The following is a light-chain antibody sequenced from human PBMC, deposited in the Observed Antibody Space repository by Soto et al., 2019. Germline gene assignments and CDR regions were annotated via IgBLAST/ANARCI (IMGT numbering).Light chain of an antibody. CDR2: SNS. V-gene: IGLV1-44*01. CDR1: SSNIESNT. Sequence: HSVLTQPPSASGTPGQRVTISCSGSSSNIESNTVNWYQQLPGTAPTPIIYSNSQRPSGVPDRFSGSKAGTSASLSITGRQSEDEADYYCSSWDDSLNGVVFGGGTKLTVL. CDR3: SSWDDSLNGVV. J-gene: IGLJ2*01.